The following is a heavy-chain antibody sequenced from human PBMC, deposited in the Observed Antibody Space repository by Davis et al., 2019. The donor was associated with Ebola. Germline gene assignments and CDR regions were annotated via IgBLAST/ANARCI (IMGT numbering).Heavy chain of an antibody. V-gene: IGHV1-69*13. CDR3: ARETVALVRATWYYYGMDV. Sequence: AASVKVSCKASGGTFSSYGISWVRQAPGQGLEWMGGIIPFFGTANYAKKFQGRVTITADESTSTAYMELSSLRSEDTAVYYCARETVALVRATWYYYGMDVWGQGTTVTVSS. D-gene: IGHD1-26*01. CDR1: GGTFSSYG. J-gene: IGHJ6*02. CDR2: IIPFFGTA.